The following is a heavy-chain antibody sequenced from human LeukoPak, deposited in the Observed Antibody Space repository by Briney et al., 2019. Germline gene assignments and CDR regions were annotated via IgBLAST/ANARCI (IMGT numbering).Heavy chain of an antibody. D-gene: IGHD6-25*01. CDR2: INHSGST. CDR1: GGSFSGYY. J-gene: IGHJ4*02. V-gene: IGHV4-34*01. CDR3: ARDRGYHDY. Sequence: PSETLSLTCAVYGGSFSGYYWSWIRQPPGKGLEWVGEINHSGSTNYNPSLKSRVTISVDTSKNPFSLKLSSVTAADTAVYYCARDRGYHDYWGQGTLVTVSS.